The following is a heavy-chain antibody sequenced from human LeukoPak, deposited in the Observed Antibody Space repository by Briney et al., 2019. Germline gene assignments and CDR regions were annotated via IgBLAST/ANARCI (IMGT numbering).Heavy chain of an antibody. CDR1: GGSFSGYY. CDR3: ARHSYFHYGMDV. Sequence: SETLSLTCAVYGGSFSGYYWSWIRQPPGKGLEWIGEINHSGSTSYNPSLKSRVTISVDTSKNQFSLKLSFVTAADTALYYCARHSYFHYGMDVWGQGTTVTVSS. J-gene: IGHJ6*02. V-gene: IGHV4-34*01. CDR2: INHSGST.